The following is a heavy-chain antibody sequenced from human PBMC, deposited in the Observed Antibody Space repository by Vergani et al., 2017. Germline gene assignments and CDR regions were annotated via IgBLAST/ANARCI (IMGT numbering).Heavy chain of an antibody. D-gene: IGHD3-22*01. CDR3: AKDIAYYYDSSGNGGYFDY. CDR2: ISWNSGSI. Sequence: EVQLVESGGGLVQPGRSLRLSCAASGFTFDDYAMHWVRQAPGKGLEWVSGISWNSGSIGYADSVKGRFTISSDNAKNSLYLQMNSLRAEDTALYYCAKDIAYYYDSSGNGGYFDYWGQGTLVTVSS. J-gene: IGHJ4*02. V-gene: IGHV3-9*01. CDR1: GFTFDDYA.